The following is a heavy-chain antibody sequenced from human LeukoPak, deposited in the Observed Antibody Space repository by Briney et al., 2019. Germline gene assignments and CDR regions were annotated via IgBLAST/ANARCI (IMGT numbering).Heavy chain of an antibody. CDR2: ISGSGGST. Sequence: GGSLRLSCAASGFTFSSYSMNWVRQAPGKGLEWVSGISGSGGSTYYADSVKGRFTISRDNSKNTLYLQMNSLRAEDTAVYYCAKAPLDSSGYYYVTYYFDYWGQGTLVTVSS. D-gene: IGHD3-22*01. CDR1: GFTFSSYS. J-gene: IGHJ4*02. V-gene: IGHV3-23*01. CDR3: AKAPLDSSGYYYVTYYFDY.